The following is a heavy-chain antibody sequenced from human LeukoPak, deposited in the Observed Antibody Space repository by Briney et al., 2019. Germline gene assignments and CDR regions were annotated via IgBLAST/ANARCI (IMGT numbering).Heavy chain of an antibody. Sequence: PSETLSLTCTVSGGSIISCYSSWIRQPPGKGLEWIGYIYYSGSTNYNASLKSRVTISVDTSQNQFSLKLSSVTAADTAVYYCARGGGMGHYYYYMDVWGKGTTVTVSS. CDR2: IYYSGST. D-gene: IGHD5-24*01. V-gene: IGHV4-59*01. CDR3: ARGGGMGHYYYYMDV. J-gene: IGHJ6*03. CDR1: GGSIISCY.